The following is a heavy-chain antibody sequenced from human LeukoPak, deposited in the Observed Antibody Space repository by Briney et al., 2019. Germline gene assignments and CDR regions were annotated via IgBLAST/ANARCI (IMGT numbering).Heavy chain of an antibody. J-gene: IGHJ4*02. CDR1: GFTFSSYA. CDR2: ISGSGGST. V-gene: IGHV3-23*01. CDR3: AKTSRYCSSTSCYSIDY. Sequence: GGSLRLSCAASGFTFSSYAMSWVRQAPGKGLEWVSAISGSGGSTYYADSVKGRFTISRDNSKNTLYLQMNSLRAEDTAVYYCAKTSRYCSSTSCYSIDYWGQGTLVTVSS. D-gene: IGHD2-2*01.